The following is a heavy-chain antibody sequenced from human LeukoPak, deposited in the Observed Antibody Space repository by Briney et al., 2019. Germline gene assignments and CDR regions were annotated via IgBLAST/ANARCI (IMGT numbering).Heavy chain of an antibody. CDR2: ISSSSSYI. Sequence: KAGGSLRLSCAASGFTFSSYSMSWVRQAPGKGLEWVSSISSSSSYIYYADSVKGRFTISRDNAKNSLYLQMNSLRAEDTAVYYCASHSGSYTEGFDYWGQGTLVTVSS. CDR1: GFTFSSYS. D-gene: IGHD1-26*01. V-gene: IGHV3-21*01. J-gene: IGHJ4*02. CDR3: ASHSGSYTEGFDY.